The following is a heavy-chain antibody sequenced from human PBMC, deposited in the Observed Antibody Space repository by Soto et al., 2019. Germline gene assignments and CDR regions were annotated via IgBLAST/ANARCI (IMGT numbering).Heavy chain of an antibody. D-gene: IGHD3-10*01. CDR1: GYTFTGYY. V-gene: IGHV1-2*04. CDR2: INPNSGGT. CDR3: AREGGREYVPHAFDI. J-gene: IGHJ3*02. Sequence: ASVKVSCKASGYTFTGYYMHWVRQAPGQGLEWMGWINPNSGGTNYAQKFQGWVTMTRDTSISTAYMELSRLRSDDTAVYYGAREGGREYVPHAFDIWGQGTMVTVSS.